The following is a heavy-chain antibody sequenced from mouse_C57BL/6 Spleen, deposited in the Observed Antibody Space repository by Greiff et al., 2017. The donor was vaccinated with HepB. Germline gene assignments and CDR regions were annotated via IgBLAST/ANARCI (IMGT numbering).Heavy chain of an antibody. D-gene: IGHD2-1*01. J-gene: IGHJ4*01. Sequence: VQLQQPGAELVKPGASVKMSCKASGYTFTSYWITWVKQRPGQGLEWIGDIYPGSGSTNYNEKFKSKATLTVDTSSSTAYMQLSSLTSEDSAVYYCARSLGGNKTRAMDYWGQGTSVTVSS. CDR1: GYTFTSYW. CDR3: ARSLGGNKTRAMDY. V-gene: IGHV1-55*01. CDR2: IYPGSGST.